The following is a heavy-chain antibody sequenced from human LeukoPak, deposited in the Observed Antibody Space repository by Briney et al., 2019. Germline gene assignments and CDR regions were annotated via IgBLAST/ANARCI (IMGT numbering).Heavy chain of an antibody. CDR1: GFTFSSCS. J-gene: IGHJ3*02. D-gene: IGHD2-15*01. CDR2: ISSSSSYI. V-gene: IGHV3-21*01. CDR3: ARDPGVAATIDAFDI. Sequence: GGSLRLSSAASGFTFSSCSMNWVRQAPGKGLEWVSSISSSSSYIYYADSVKGRFTISRDNAKNSLYLQMNSLRAEDTAVYYCARDPGVAATIDAFDIWGQGTMVTVSS.